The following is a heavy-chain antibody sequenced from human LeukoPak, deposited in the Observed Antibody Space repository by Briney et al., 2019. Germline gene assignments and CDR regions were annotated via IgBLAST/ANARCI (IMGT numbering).Heavy chain of an antibody. D-gene: IGHD1-26*01. Sequence: PGGSLRLSCAASGFTFSSYAMHWVRQAPGEGLEWVAVISYDGSNKYYADSVTGRLTISRDNSKNTLYLQMNSLRAEDTAVYYCARGGIVGATADAFDIWGQGTMVTVSS. CDR1: GFTFSSYA. CDR3: ARGGIVGATADAFDI. V-gene: IGHV3-30*04. CDR2: ISYDGSNK. J-gene: IGHJ3*02.